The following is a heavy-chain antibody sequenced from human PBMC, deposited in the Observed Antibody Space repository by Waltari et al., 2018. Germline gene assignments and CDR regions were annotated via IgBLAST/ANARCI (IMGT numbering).Heavy chain of an antibody. J-gene: IGHJ6*02. Sequence: EVKLEESGGVVEQSGGSLKLSCADSGFIFDDYTIHWVRPTPGTGLEWVSLISWDGGKAYYADSVKGRFTISRDNSKNYLYLQMSSLRTEDTGLYYCAKAGGRDYYDSRGHTKGSYKGMDVWGQGTTVTVSS. CDR3: AKAGGRDYYDSRGHTKGSYKGMDV. CDR1: GFIFDDYT. D-gene: IGHD3-22*01. CDR2: ISWDGGKA. V-gene: IGHV3-43*01.